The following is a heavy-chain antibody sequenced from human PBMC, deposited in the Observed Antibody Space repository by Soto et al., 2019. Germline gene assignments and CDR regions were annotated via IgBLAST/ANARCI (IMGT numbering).Heavy chain of an antibody. D-gene: IGHD6-19*01. J-gene: IGHJ6*02. CDR1: GYTFTSYG. V-gene: IGHV1-18*01. CDR3: ARDAWLVFPLPNYYYYGMDV. Sequence: QVQLVQSGAEVKKPGASVKVSCKASGYTFTSYGISWVRQAPGQGLEWMGWISAYNGNTNYAQKLQGRVTMTTDTSTSTAYMELRSLRSDDTAVYYCARDAWLVFPLPNYYYYGMDVWGQGTTVTVSS. CDR2: ISAYNGNT.